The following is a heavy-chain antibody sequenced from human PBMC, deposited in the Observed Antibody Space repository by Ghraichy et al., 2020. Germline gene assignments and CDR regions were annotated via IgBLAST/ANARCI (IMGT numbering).Heavy chain of an antibody. V-gene: IGHV6-1*01. CDR1: GDSVSSNSAA. CDR3: ARIVLLAVAGTRYYYGMDV. J-gene: IGHJ6*02. Sequence: SETLSLTCAISGDSVSSNSAAWNWIRQSPSRGLEWLGRTYYRSKWYNDYAVSVKSRITINPDTSKNQFSLQLNSVTPEDTAVYYCARIVLLAVAGTRYYYGMDVWGQGTTVTVSS. D-gene: IGHD6-19*01. CDR2: TYYRSKWYN.